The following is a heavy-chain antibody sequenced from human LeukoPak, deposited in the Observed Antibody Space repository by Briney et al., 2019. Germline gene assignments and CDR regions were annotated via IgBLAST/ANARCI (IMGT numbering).Heavy chain of an antibody. J-gene: IGHJ4*02. D-gene: IGHD6-19*01. CDR3: ARHHEEAGSLDY. Sequence: GGSLQISCQGSGYSFTSYWISWVRQMPGKGLEWMGRIDPSDSYTNYSPSFQGHVTISADKSISTAYLQWSSLKASDTAMYYCARHHEEAGSLDYWGQGTLVTVSS. CDR2: IDPSDSYT. V-gene: IGHV5-10-1*01. CDR1: GYSFTSYW.